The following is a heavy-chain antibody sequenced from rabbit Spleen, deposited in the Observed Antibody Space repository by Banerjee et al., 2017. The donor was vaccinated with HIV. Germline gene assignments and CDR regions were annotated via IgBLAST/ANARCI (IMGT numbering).Heavy chain of an antibody. CDR3: VREVAARFNL. J-gene: IGHJ4*01. V-gene: IGHV1S40*01. D-gene: IGHD4-1*01. Sequence: QSLEESGGDLVKPGASLTLTCTASGFSFSSNYYMCWVRQAPGKGLEWIGYIDPVFHITTYANWVSGRFSISRENTQNTVYLQLNSLTAADTATYFCVREVAARFNLWGQGTLVTVS. CDR2: IDPVFHITT. CDR1: GFSFSSNYY.